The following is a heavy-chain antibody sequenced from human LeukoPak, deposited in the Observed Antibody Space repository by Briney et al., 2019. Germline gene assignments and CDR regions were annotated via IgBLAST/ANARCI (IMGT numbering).Heavy chain of an antibody. CDR3: VRERSTSYTWYFDY. CDR1: GFTFSSYG. D-gene: IGHD1-1*01. J-gene: IGHJ4*02. V-gene: IGHV3-33*08. CDR2: IWDDGSKK. Sequence: GSLRLSCAASGFTFSSYGMHWVRQAPGKGLEWVAVIWDDGSKKLYADSVKGRFTISRDNSKNTLYLQMDSLSADDTAVYYCVRERSTSYTWYFDYWGQGTLVPVSS.